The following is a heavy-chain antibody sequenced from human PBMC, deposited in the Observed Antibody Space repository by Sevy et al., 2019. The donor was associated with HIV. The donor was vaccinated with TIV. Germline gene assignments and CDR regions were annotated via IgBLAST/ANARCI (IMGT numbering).Heavy chain of an antibody. CDR2: ISSGSTYT. CDR3: VRSRSNYGDYYFDY. J-gene: IGHJ4*02. D-gene: IGHD4-17*01. CDR1: GFTFSAYY. Sequence: GGSLRLSCAASGFTFSAYYMTWIRQAPGKGLEWVSYISSGSTYTNYADSVKGRFTVSRDNAKNSLYLQMNSLRAEDTAVYYCVRSRSNYGDYYFDYWGQGTLVTVSS. V-gene: IGHV3-11*06.